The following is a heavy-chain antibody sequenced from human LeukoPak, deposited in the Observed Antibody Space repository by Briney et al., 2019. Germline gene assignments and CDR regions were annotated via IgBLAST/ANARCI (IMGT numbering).Heavy chain of an antibody. V-gene: IGHV3-23*01. CDR1: GFTFDNYA. D-gene: IGHD3-10*01. CDR2: IRGGGGVT. Sequence: GGSLRLSCAASGFTFDNYAMNWVRQAPGKGLEWVSYIRGGGGVTRYSDSVKDRFTISRDNSKNTLYLQMNSLRAEDTAIYYCTKCSASYYNDAFDIWGRGTMVTVSS. J-gene: IGHJ3*02. CDR3: TKCSASYYNDAFDI.